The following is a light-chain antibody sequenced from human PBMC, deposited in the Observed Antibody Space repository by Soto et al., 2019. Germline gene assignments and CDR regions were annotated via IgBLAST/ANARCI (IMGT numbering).Light chain of an antibody. CDR1: SSDVGGYTH. J-gene: IGLJ1*01. CDR3: SSYRSSPPSDG. Sequence: QSVLTQPAAVSGSPAQSITISCTGSSSDVGGYTHVTWYQQHPGKAPKLMIYEVNDRPSGVSDRFSGSKSGNTASLTISGLQAEDEADYYCSSYRSSPPSDGFGTGTKGTVL. CDR2: EVN. V-gene: IGLV2-14*01.